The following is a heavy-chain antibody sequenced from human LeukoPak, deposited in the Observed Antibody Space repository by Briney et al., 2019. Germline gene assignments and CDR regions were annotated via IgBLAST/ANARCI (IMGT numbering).Heavy chain of an antibody. V-gene: IGHV4-30-2*01. CDR1: GGSISSGGYS. CDR2: IYHSGST. Sequence: KSSQTLSLTCAVSGGSISSGGYSWSWIRQPPGKGLEWIGYIYHSGSTYYNPSLKSRVTISVDRSKNQFSLKLSSVTAADTAVYYCARRRGLNWFDPWGQGTLVTVSS. J-gene: IGHJ5*02. CDR3: ARRRGLNWFDP.